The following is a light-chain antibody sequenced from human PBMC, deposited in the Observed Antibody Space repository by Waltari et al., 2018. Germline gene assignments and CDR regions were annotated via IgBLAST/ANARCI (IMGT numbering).Light chain of an antibody. CDR3: QQTYITPRT. CDR1: QTITNY. V-gene: IGKV1-39*01. J-gene: IGKJ1*01. Sequence: DIQMTQFPTSLFASLEERVTITCLTSQTITNYLNWYPQKSGKAPSLLVYVASNLQVGVPSRFRGIGYGTDFTLTISNLQPEDFATYNCQQTYITPRTFGQGTKGEIK. CDR2: VAS.